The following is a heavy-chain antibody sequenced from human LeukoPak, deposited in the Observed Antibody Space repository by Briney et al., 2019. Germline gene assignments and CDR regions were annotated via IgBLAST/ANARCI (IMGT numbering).Heavy chain of an antibody. Sequence: KPSETLSLTCAVYGGSFSGYYWSWIRQPTGKGLEWIGEINHSGSTNYNPSLKSRVTISVDTSKNQFSLKLSSVTAADTAVYYCARVVGRYSSSWSSLGYWGQGTLVTVSS. CDR2: INHSGST. J-gene: IGHJ4*02. CDR3: ARVVGRYSSSWSSLGY. V-gene: IGHV4-34*01. D-gene: IGHD6-13*01. CDR1: GGSFSGYY.